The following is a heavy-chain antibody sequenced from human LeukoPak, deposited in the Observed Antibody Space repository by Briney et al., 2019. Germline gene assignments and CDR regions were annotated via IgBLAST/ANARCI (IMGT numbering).Heavy chain of an antibody. CDR2: IYYDGGNK. CDR1: GFTFRNFG. J-gene: IGHJ4*02. Sequence: GRSLRLSCAASGFTFRNFGMHWVRQAPGKGREWVAVIYYDGGNKYYIDSVKGRFTISRDNSKNTLYLQMNSLRAEDTAVYYCARDRSELRYFDYWGQGTLVTVSS. V-gene: IGHV3-33*01. D-gene: IGHD1-14*01. CDR3: ARDRSELRYFDY.